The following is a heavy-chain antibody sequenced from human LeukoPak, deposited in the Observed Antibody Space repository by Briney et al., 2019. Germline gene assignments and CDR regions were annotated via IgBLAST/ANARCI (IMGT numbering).Heavy chain of an antibody. CDR1: GFTFSTYW. CDR3: ARPAYTAAYDL. D-gene: IGHD3-16*01. V-gene: IGHV3-7*01. J-gene: IGHJ3*01. CDR2: MKGDGSEI. Sequence: PGGSLRLSCAASGFTFSTYWMTWGRQAPGKGLEWVANMKGDGSEIHYVDSVKGRFTISRDNAKNSLYLQMNSLRAEDTALYYCARPAYTAAYDLWGQGTMVTVSS.